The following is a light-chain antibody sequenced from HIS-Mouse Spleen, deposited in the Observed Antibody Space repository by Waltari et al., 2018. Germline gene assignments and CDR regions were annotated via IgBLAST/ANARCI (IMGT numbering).Light chain of an antibody. V-gene: IGLV1-44*01. J-gene: IGLJ3*02. Sequence: QSVLTQPPSASGTPGPRVTISCSGSSPNIGSNTVNWYQQPPGTAPKPLIYSTNQRPSGVPDRFSGSKSGTSASLAISGLQSEDEADYYCAAWDDSLNGPVFGGGTKLTVL. CDR2: STN. CDR3: AAWDDSLNGPV. CDR1: SPNIGSNT.